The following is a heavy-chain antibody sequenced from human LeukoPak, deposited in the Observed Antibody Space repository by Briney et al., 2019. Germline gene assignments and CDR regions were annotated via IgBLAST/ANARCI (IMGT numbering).Heavy chain of an antibody. V-gene: IGHV3-48*01. J-gene: IGHJ6*03. CDR2: ITLSSSSI. CDR1: GFNFNNYN. CDR3: ARETTVTTFFYYYYYMDV. D-gene: IGHD4-17*01. Sequence: GGSLRLSCAASGFNFNNYNMNWVRQAPGKGLEWVSYITLSSSSIYYADSVKGRFTISRDNAKNSLYLQMNSLRAEDTAVYYCARETTVTTFFYYYYYMDVWGKGTTVTVSS.